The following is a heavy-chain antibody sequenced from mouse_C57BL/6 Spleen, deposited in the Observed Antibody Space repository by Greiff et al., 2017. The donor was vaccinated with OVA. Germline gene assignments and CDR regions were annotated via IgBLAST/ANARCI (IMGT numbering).Heavy chain of an antibody. Sequence: DVQLVESGGDLVKPGGSLKLSCAASGFTFSSYGMSWVRQTPDKRLEWVATISSGGSYTYYPDSVKGRFTISRDNAKNTLYLQMSSLKSEDTAMYYCARYDYDGGENWGQGTSVTVSS. J-gene: IGHJ4*01. CDR2: ISSGGSYT. D-gene: IGHD2-4*01. CDR1: GFTFSSYG. CDR3: ARYDYDGGEN. V-gene: IGHV5-6*01.